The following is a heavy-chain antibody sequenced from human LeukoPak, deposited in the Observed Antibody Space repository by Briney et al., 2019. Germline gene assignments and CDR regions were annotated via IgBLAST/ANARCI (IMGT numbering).Heavy chain of an antibody. CDR3: AKSQSGWYSFDY. J-gene: IGHJ4*02. V-gene: IGHV3-23*01. CDR2: ISGSGGST. CDR1: GFTLSNYV. Sequence: PGGALRLSCAASGFTLSNYVVNWVRQAPGKGLELVSAISGSGGSTKYADSVKGRFTISGDNSKNTLYLQMNSLRAEDTAVYYCAKSQSGWYSFDYWGQGTLVTVSS. D-gene: IGHD6-19*01.